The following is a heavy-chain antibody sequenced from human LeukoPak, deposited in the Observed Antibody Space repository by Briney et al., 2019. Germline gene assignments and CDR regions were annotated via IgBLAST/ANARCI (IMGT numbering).Heavy chain of an antibody. CDR1: GFTFSSYA. CDR2: ISGSGDTT. Sequence: GGSLRLSCAASGFTFSSYAMSWVRQAPGKGLEWVSAISGSGDTTYYADSVKGRFTISRDNSKNTLYLQMNSLRAEDTAVYYCARAVDYDILTGYYMGGYYGMDVWGQGTTVTVSS. D-gene: IGHD3-9*01. CDR3: ARAVDYDILTGYYMGGYYGMDV. V-gene: IGHV3-23*01. J-gene: IGHJ6*02.